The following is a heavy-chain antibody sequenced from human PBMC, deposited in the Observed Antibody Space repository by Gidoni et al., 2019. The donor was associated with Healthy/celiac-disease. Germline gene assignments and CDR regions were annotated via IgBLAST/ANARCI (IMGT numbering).Heavy chain of an antibody. V-gene: IGHV3-30*02. D-gene: IGHD1-26*01. J-gene: IGHJ4*02. Sequence: QVQLVESGGGVVQPGGSLRLACAASGFTFSSYGMHWVRQAPGKGLEWVSFIRYDGSNKYYADSVKGRFTISRDNSKKTLYLQMNSLRAEDTAVYYCAKSGGYSGSLYYWGQGTLVTVSS. CDR3: AKSGGYSGSLYY. CDR2: IRYDGSNK. CDR1: GFTFSSYG.